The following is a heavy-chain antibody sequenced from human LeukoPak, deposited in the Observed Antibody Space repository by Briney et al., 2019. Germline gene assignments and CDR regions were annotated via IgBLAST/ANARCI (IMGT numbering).Heavy chain of an antibody. CDR3: AREVAPLYFPYGMDV. J-gene: IGHJ6*01. V-gene: IGHV3-33*01. D-gene: IGHD2/OR15-2a*01. CDR2: TSYDGRNN. CDR1: GFTFSSYG. Sequence: GVTLRLSCAASGFTFSSYGMHWVRQAPGKGLEWVAVTSYDGRNNFYAASVKGRFTISRDDYKTTVFLLMNSLRAEDTAVYYCAREVAPLYFPYGMDVWGEGTTVTV.